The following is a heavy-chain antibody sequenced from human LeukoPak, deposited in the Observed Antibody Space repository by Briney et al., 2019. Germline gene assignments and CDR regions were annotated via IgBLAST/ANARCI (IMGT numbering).Heavy chain of an antibody. J-gene: IGHJ3*01. CDR2: ISINSDYI. Sequence: PGGSLRLSCAASGFTFRTYSMDWVRQAPGKGVEWVSSISINSDYIYYADSVKGRFTISRDNAKSSLYLQMDSLRVEDTALYYCARGSKIAQRLDGFDLWGQGTMVTVSS. CDR1: GFTFRTYS. V-gene: IGHV3-21*06. D-gene: IGHD2/OR15-2a*01. CDR3: ARGSKIAQRLDGFDL.